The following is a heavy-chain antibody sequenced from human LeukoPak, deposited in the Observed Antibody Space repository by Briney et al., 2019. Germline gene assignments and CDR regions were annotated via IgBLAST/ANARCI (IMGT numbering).Heavy chain of an antibody. CDR1: GFIFDDYG. J-gene: IGHJ4*02. CDR3: ATVVVVSHFDY. D-gene: IGHD2-15*01. CDR2: INWNGGST. V-gene: IGHV3-20*04. Sequence: GGSLRLSCAASGFIFDDYGMNWVRQAPGKGLEWVPGINWNGGSTGYTDSVKGRITISRDNSKNTLYLQMNSLRAEDTAVYYCATVVVVSHFDYWGQGTLVTVSS.